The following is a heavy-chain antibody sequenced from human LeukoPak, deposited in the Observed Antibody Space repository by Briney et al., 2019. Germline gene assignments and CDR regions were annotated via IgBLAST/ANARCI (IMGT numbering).Heavy chain of an antibody. J-gene: IGHJ4*02. CDR1: GFTFSSYG. D-gene: IGHD6-19*01. Sequence: AGGSLRLSCAASGFTFSSYGMSWVRQAPGKGLEWVSAISGSGGSTYYADSVKGRFTISRDNSKNTLYLQMNSLRSDDTAVYYCARDLKMGYSSGRYSWGTGSSNDYWGQGTLVTVSS. V-gene: IGHV3-23*01. CDR3: ARDLKMGYSSGRYSWGTGSSNDY. CDR2: ISGSGGST.